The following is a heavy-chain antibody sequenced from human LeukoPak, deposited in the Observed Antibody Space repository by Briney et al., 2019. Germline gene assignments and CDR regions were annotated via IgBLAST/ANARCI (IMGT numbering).Heavy chain of an antibody. J-gene: IGHJ4*02. CDR3: ARDSSAAADDY. CDR1: GFTFSSYS. D-gene: IGHD6-13*01. Sequence: GGSLRLSCAASGFTFSSYSMNWVRQAPGKGLEWVSSISSSSYIYYADSVKGRFTISRDNAKNSLYLQMNSLRAEDTAVYYCARDSSAAADDYWGQGTLVTVSS. V-gene: IGHV3-21*01. CDR2: ISSSSYI.